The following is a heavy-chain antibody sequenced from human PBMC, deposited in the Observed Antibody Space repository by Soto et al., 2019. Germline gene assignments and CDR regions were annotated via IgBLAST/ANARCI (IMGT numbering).Heavy chain of an antibody. CDR3: ALSYYGSGTSFDY. CDR2: ISSSSSTK. J-gene: IGHJ4*02. CDR1: DFTFSSYS. D-gene: IGHD3-10*01. V-gene: IGHV3-48*01. Sequence: ESGGGLVQPGGSLRISCAASDFTFSSYSMNWVRQAPGKGLEWVSYISSSSSTKYHADAVKGRFTISRDNAKKSLYLQMNSLRGEDTAVYYCALSYYGSGTSFDYWGQGTLVTVSS.